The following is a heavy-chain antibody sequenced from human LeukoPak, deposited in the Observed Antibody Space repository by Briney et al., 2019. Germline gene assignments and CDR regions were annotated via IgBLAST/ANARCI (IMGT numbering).Heavy chain of an antibody. Sequence: ASVKVSCKASGYTFTSYGISWVRQAPGQGLEWMGWISAYNGSTNYAQKLQGGVTMTTDTSTSTAYMELRSLRSDDTAVYYCARDSIAARPSGDTEGYLDYWGQGTLVTVSS. V-gene: IGHV1-18*01. CDR1: GYTFTSYG. CDR3: ARDSIAARPSGDTEGYLDY. CDR2: ISAYNGST. D-gene: IGHD6-6*01. J-gene: IGHJ4*02.